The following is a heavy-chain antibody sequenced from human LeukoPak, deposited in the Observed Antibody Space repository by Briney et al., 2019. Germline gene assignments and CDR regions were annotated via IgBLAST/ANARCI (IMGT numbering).Heavy chain of an antibody. V-gene: IGHV1-2*02. J-gene: IGHJ6*03. CDR1: GYTSSGDY. D-gene: IGHD2-2*01. CDR3: AREGEGCSSTSCYRVGDKLYYYYYMDI. Sequence: ASPRVSREPSGYTSSGDYMPGVRPAPGQGRGWRGWINPNSGGTNSAKKCQGRVTMTRDTSISTAYMELSRLRSDDTAVYYCAREGEGCSSTSCYRVGDKLYYYYYMDIWGKGTTGTVSS. CDR2: INPNSGGT.